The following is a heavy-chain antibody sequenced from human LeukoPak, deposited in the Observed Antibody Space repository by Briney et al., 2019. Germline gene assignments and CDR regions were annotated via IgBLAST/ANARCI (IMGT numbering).Heavy chain of an antibody. D-gene: IGHD6-19*01. CDR3: ARDGSVASFDY. CDR2: INTNTGNP. J-gene: IGHJ4*02. V-gene: IGHV7-4-1*02. Sequence: ASVKVSCKASGYIFTTYAMNWVRQAPGQGLEWMGWINTNTGNPTYAQGFTGRFVFSLDTSVSTAYLQISSLRAEDTAVYYCARDGSVASFDYWGQGTLATVSS. CDR1: GYIFTTYA.